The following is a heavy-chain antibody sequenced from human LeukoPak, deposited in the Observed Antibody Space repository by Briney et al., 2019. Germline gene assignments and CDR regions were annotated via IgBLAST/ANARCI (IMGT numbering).Heavy chain of an antibody. CDR3: ASYDSSGTDAFDI. V-gene: IGHV4-59*01. D-gene: IGHD3-22*01. J-gene: IGHJ3*02. CDR1: GGSISSYY. Sequence: SETLSLTCTVSGGSISSYYWSWIRQPPGKGLEWIGYIYYSGSTNYNPSLKSRVTISVDTSKNQFSLKLSPVTAADTAVYYCASYDSSGTDAFDIWGQGTMVTVSS. CDR2: IYYSGST.